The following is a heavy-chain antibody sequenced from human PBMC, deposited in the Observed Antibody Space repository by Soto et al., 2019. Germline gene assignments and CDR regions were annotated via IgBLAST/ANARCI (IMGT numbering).Heavy chain of an antibody. CDR1: GGSISSGGYY. D-gene: IGHD2-2*01. CDR2: IYYSGRP. V-gene: IGHV4-31*03. Sequence: QVQLQESGPGLVKPSQTLSLTCTLSGGSISSGGYYWSWIRQHPGKGLEWIGYIYYSGRPYYNPSLKTRVTIXXDXPXXHSTRELSSVTAAGTAVYYCARAGIVEAAMVLGDYWGQGTLDTVSS. J-gene: IGHJ4*02. CDR3: ARAGIVEAAMVLGDY.